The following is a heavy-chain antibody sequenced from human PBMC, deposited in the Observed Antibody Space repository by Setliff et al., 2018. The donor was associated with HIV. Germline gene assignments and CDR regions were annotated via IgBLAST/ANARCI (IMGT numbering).Heavy chain of an antibody. J-gene: IGHJ5*02. Sequence: TLSLTCTVSGGSISSGSYYWSWIRQPAGKGLEWIGHIYTSGSTNYNPSLKSRVTISVDTSKNQFSLKLSSVTAADTAVYYCARDLRFDPWGQGTLVTVSS. CDR3: ARDLRFDP. V-gene: IGHV4-61*09. CDR1: GGSISSGSYY. CDR2: IYTSGST.